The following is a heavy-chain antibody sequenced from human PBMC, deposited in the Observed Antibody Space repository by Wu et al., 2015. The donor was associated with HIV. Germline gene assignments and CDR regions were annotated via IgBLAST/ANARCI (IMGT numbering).Heavy chain of an antibody. Sequence: QVQLVQSGAEVKKPGSSVKISCKASGNTFNAINWVRQAPGQGLEWMGGIIPLFGTTDYAQIFQGRVTITTDESTSTAYMRLSSLRSEDTAVYYCAREGGSSRYYYGSGSKYWFDPWGQGTLVTVSS. CDR3: AREGGSSRYYYGSGSKYWFDP. V-gene: IGHV1-69*05. D-gene: IGHD3-10*01. CDR2: IIPLFGTT. CDR1: GNTFNA. J-gene: IGHJ5*02.